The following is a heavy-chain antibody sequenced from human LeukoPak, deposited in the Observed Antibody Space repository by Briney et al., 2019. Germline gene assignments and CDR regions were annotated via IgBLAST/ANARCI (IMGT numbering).Heavy chain of an antibody. CDR2: VNPYNGVI. CDR1: QYKFTGHY. Sequence: ASVKVSCKASQYKFTGHYIHWVRQAPGQGLEWMGWVNPYNGVIKYAQNFQGRVTMTRDTSISTAYMELSSLRSDDTAMYYCARSTVYDEYLDYWGQGTLVTVSS. V-gene: IGHV1-2*02. CDR3: ARSTVYDEYLDY. D-gene: IGHD3-22*01. J-gene: IGHJ4*02.